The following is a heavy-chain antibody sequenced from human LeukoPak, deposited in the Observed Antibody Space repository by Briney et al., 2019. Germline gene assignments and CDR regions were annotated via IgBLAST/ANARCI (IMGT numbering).Heavy chain of an antibody. V-gene: IGHV3-21*01. D-gene: IGHD2-15*01. CDR1: GFTFSSYS. Sequence: GGSLRLSCAASGFTFSSYSMNWVRQAPGKGLEWVSSISSSSSYIYYADSVKGRFTISRDNAKNSLYLQMNSLRAEDTAVYYCARAGRGIVFIGAYFDYWGQGTLVTVSS. CDR2: ISSSSSYI. J-gene: IGHJ4*02. CDR3: ARAGRGIVFIGAYFDY.